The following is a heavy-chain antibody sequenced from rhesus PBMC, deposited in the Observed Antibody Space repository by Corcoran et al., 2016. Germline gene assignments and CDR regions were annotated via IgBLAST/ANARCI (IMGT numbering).Heavy chain of an antibody. J-gene: IGHJ4*01. CDR1: GGSISSGYYY. Sequence: QVQLQESGPGLVKPSETLSLTCAVSGGSISSGYYYLSWIRPPPGKGREWIGYITNSGSTSYNQSLKSLVTTSRNTSKNQFSLKLSAVTAADTAVYYCARSRAVLVVVATVDYWGQGVLVTVSS. CDR3: ARSRAVLVVVATVDY. CDR2: ITNSGST. D-gene: IGHD2-21*01. V-gene: IGHV4-122*02.